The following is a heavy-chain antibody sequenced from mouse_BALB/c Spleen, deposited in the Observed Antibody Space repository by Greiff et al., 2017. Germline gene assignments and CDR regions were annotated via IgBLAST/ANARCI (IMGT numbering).Heavy chain of an antibody. CDR1: GFSLTSYG. D-gene: IGHD1-1*01. J-gene: IGHJ2*01. Sequence: VQLQESGPGLVAPSQNLSITCTVSGFSLTSYGVHWVRQPPGKGLEWLGVIWAGGSTNYNSALMSRLSISKDNSKSQVFLKMNSLQTDDTAMYYCARGLITTVVALDYWGQGTTLTVSS. CDR3: ARGLITTVVALDY. CDR2: IWAGGST. V-gene: IGHV2-9*02.